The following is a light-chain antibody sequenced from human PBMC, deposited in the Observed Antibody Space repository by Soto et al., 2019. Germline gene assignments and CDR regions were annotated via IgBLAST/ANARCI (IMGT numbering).Light chain of an antibody. CDR3: SSYTSSSTPVV. CDR2: DVS. Sequence: QSVLTQPASVSGSPGQSITISCTGTSSDVGGYNYVSWYQQHPGKAPKLMIYDVSNWPSGVSNRFSGSKSGNTASLTISGLQAEDEADYYCSSYTSSSTPVVFGGGTKRTVL. J-gene: IGLJ2*01. CDR1: SSDVGGYNY. V-gene: IGLV2-14*01.